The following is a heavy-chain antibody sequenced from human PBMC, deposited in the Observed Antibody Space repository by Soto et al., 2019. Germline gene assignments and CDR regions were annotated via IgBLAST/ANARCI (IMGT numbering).Heavy chain of an antibody. Sequence: PGGSLRLSCAASGLTFGSYGMHWVRQAPGKGLEWVAVISYDGSNKYYADSVKGRFTISRDNSKNTLYLQMNSLRAADTAVYYCAKDRFEDSYYDFWSGPVDYWGQGT. CDR1: GLTFGSYG. CDR2: ISYDGSNK. CDR3: AKDRFEDSYYDFWSGPVDY. V-gene: IGHV3-30*18. D-gene: IGHD3-3*01. J-gene: IGHJ4*02.